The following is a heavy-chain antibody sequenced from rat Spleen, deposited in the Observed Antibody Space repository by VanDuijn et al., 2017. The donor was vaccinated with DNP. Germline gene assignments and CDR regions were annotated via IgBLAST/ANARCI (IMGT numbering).Heavy chain of an antibody. CDR3: TRWNSGYYAMDA. Sequence: EVQLVESGGGLVQPGGSLKLSCAASGFTFSGYWMYWVRQAPGKGLEWVATISYEGSSTDYRDSVKGRFTFSRDNAESTLYLQMDSLRSEDTASYYCTRWNSGYYAMDAWGQGTSVTVSS. V-gene: IGHV5-7*01. D-gene: IGHD4-3*01. CDR2: ISYEGSST. J-gene: IGHJ4*01. CDR1: GFTFSGYW.